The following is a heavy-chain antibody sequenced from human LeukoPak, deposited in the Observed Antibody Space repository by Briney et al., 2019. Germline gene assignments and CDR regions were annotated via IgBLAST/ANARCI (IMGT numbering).Heavy chain of an antibody. J-gene: IGHJ3*01. V-gene: IGHV3-74*01. Sequence: GGSPRLSCEVSGLTFSNVWMHWVRQTPGQGLVWVCRINTAGSTVYADPVKGRFTISRDNAKNMVYLQMNSLRTEDTAVYYCASFRDTDNWGRGTMVTVSS. CDR3: ASFRDTDN. CDR1: GLTFSNVW. D-gene: IGHD2-21*01. CDR2: INTAGST.